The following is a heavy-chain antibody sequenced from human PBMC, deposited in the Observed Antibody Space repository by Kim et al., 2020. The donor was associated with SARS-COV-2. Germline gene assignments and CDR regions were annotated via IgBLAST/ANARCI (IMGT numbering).Heavy chain of an antibody. CDR3: ARAPGIAAAGTFLYYFDY. D-gene: IGHD6-13*01. J-gene: IGHJ4*02. V-gene: IGHV4-30-2*05. Sequence: LKSRVNISVDTSKNQLSLKLSAVTAADTAVYYCARAPGIAAAGTFLYYFDYWGQGTLVTVSS.